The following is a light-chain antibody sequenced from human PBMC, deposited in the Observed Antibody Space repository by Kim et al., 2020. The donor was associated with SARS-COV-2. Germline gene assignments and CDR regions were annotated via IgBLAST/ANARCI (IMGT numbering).Light chain of an antibody. V-gene: IGLV3-1*01. CDR1: KLGDKY. J-gene: IGLJ2*01. Sequence: VSPGQTASITCSGDKLGDKYACWYQQKPGQTPVLVIYQDSKRPSGIPERFSGSNSGNTATLTISGTQAMDEADYYCQAWDSSTVVFGGGTKLTVL. CDR2: QDS. CDR3: QAWDSSTVV.